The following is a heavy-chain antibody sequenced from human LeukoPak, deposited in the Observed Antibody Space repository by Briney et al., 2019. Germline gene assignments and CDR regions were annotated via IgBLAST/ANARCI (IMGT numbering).Heavy chain of an antibody. Sequence: PSETLSLTCTVSGGSISGYYWSWIRQPPGKGLDWLGYIYYTGSTNYNPSLKSRVTISVDTSKNHFSLRLSSVTAADTAVYYCASRGSDSGGFQYWGQGTLVTVSS. CDR2: IYYTGST. V-gene: IGHV4-59*01. D-gene: IGHD1-26*01. CDR3: ASRGSDSGGFQY. CDR1: GGSISGYY. J-gene: IGHJ4*02.